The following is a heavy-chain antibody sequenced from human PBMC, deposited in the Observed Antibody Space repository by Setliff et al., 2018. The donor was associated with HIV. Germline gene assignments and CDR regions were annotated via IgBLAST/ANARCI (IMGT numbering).Heavy chain of an antibody. CDR3: ARDRLDGHDTSGYYYAY. CDR2: VNSRGYT. J-gene: IGHJ4*02. V-gene: IGHV4-61*02. CDR1: GDSISSGIYY. D-gene: IGHD3-22*01. Sequence: SETLSLTCTGSGDSISSGIYYWSWIRQPTGKGLEWIGRVNSRGYTEYNPSFKSRVTISVDTSKNQFSLKLSSVTAADTAVYYCARDRLDGHDTSGYYYAYWGQGTLVTVSS.